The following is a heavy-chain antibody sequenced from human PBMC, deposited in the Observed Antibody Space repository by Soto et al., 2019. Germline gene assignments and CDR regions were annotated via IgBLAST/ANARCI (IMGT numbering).Heavy chain of an antibody. CDR1: GGSVSSGSYY. CDR2: IYYSGST. J-gene: IGHJ4*02. D-gene: IGHD6-13*01. CDR3: ARLIAAPSPYYFDY. Sequence: SETLSLTCTVSGGSVSSGSYYWSWIRQPPGKGLEWIGYIYYSGSTNYNPSLKSRVTTSVDTSKNQFSLKLSSVTAADTAVYYCARLIAAPSPYYFDYWGQGTLVTVSS. V-gene: IGHV4-61*01.